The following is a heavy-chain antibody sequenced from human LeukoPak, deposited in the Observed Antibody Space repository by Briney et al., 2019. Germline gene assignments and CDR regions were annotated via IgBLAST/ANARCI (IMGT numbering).Heavy chain of an antibody. CDR1: GGSISSYY. Sequence: SETLSLTCTVSGGSISSYYWSWIRQPPGKGLEWIGYIYYSGSTNYNPSLKSRVTISVDTSKNQFSLKVSSVTAADTAVYYCARQWLVPGYFDYWGQGTLVTVSS. V-gene: IGHV4-59*08. D-gene: IGHD6-19*01. J-gene: IGHJ4*02. CDR2: IYYSGST. CDR3: ARQWLVPGYFDY.